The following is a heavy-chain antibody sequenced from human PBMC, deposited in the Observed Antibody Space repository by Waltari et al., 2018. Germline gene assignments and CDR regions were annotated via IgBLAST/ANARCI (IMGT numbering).Heavy chain of an antibody. J-gene: IGHJ6*03. Sequence: QVQLQQWGAGLLKPSETLSLTCAVYGGSFSGYYWSWIRQPPGKGLEWIGEINHSGSTNDNPSLKSRVTISVDTSKNQFSLKLSSVTAADTAVYYCARGATTPYYYDSSGYYRSNYYYYYMDVWGKGTTVTVSS. CDR3: ARGATTPYYYDSSGYYRSNYYYYYMDV. CDR1: GGSFSGYY. D-gene: IGHD3-22*01. V-gene: IGHV4-34*01. CDR2: INHSGST.